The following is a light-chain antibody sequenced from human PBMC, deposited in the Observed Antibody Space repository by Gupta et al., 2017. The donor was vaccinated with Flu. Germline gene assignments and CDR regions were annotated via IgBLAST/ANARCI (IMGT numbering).Light chain of an antibody. CDR1: QDIASF. V-gene: IGKV1-9*01. CDR3: QQLNSYPLT. Sequence: DIQFTQSPSFLSASVGDGVTITCRASQDIASFLAWYQQKPGKAPKILISAASTLQSGVPSRFSGSGSGTEFTLTVSSLQPEDVATYYCQQLNSYPLTFGGGTKVEIK. J-gene: IGKJ4*01. CDR2: AAS.